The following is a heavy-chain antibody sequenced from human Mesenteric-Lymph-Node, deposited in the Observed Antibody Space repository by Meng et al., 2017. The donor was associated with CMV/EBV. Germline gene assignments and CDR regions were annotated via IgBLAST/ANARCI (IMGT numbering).Heavy chain of an antibody. Sequence: GGSLRLSCAASGFTFNSFAMTWVRQAPGKGLEWVSGISGSGGSTYYAASVKGRFTISRDNSKNTLYLQMNSLRAEDTAVYYCAKGSIGFFDKSWFDPWGQGTLVTVSS. CDR3: AKGSIGFFDKSWFDP. V-gene: IGHV3-23*01. D-gene: IGHD3-9*01. CDR1: GFTFNSFA. CDR2: ISGSGGST. J-gene: IGHJ5*02.